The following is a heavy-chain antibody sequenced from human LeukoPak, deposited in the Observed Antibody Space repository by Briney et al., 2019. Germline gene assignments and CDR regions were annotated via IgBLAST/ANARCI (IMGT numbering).Heavy chain of an antibody. Sequence: SETLSLTCTVSGGSISSSSYYWGWIRQPPGKGLEWIGSIYYSGSTYYNPSLKSRDTISVDTSKNQFSLKLSSVTAADTAVYYCAREGATDFDYWGQGTLVTVSS. CDR3: AREGATDFDY. J-gene: IGHJ4*02. V-gene: IGHV4-39*02. D-gene: IGHD1-26*01. CDR2: IYYSGST. CDR1: GGSISSSSYY.